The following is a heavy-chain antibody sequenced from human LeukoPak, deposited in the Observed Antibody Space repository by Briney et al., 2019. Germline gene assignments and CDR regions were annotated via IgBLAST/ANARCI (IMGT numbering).Heavy chain of an antibody. D-gene: IGHD5-24*01. J-gene: IGHJ4*02. CDR3: ASGPPRSGGYNPPGY. CDR2: IIPIFGTA. Sequence: ASVKVSCKASGGTFSSYAISWVRQAPGQGLEWMGGIIPIFGTANYAQKFQGRVTITADESTSTAYMEPSSLRSEDTAVYYCASGPPRSGGYNPPGYWGQGTLVTVSS. V-gene: IGHV1-69*13. CDR1: GGTFSSYA.